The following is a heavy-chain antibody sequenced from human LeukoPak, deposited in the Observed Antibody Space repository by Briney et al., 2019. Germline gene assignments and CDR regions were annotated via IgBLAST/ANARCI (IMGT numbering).Heavy chain of an antibody. Sequence: ASVEVSCKASGYTFTSYGISWVRQAPGQGLEWMGWISAYNGNTNYAQKLQGRVTMTTDTSTSTAYMELRSLRSDDTAVYYCARVYYYDSSGYYYGRGTFDYWGQGTLVTVSS. J-gene: IGHJ4*02. CDR1: GYTFTSYG. CDR2: ISAYNGNT. D-gene: IGHD3-22*01. CDR3: ARVYYYDSSGYYYGRGTFDY. V-gene: IGHV1-18*01.